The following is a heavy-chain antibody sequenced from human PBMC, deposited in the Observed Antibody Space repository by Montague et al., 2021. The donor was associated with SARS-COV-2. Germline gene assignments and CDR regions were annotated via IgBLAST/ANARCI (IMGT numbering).Heavy chain of an antibody. J-gene: IGHJ5*02. CDR2: IYYRGST. Sequence: SETLSLACTVSNGSINSYYWSWVWQPPGKRLEWIGYIYYRGSTNYNPSLASRVTMSIDTSKNQFTLKLRSVTAADTAVYFCAREGLHNWFDPWGQGTLVIVSS. CDR1: NGSINSYY. V-gene: IGHV4-59*01. CDR3: AREGLHNWFDP.